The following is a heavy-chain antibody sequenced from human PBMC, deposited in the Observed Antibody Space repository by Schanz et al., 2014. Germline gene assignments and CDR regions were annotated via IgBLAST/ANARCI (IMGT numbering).Heavy chain of an antibody. CDR2: IFFSGSP. D-gene: IGHD1-26*01. CDR3: ARLGVGDKAYYYYGTDV. Sequence: QVQLQESGPGLVKPSETLSLTCTVSGVSIGGYYWSWIRQPPGKGLEWIGYIFFSGSPTYNPSFNSRVTIPLDFSNTQSALNRTSVPAADTAVYYCARLGVGDKAYYYYGTDVWGQGTTVLVSS. J-gene: IGHJ6*02. CDR1: GVSIGGYY. V-gene: IGHV4-59*08.